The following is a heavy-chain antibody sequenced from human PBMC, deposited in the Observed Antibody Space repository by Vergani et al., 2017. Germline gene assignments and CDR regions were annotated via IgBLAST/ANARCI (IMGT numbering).Heavy chain of an antibody. CDR1: GFTFDDYA. V-gene: IGHV3-9*01. CDR2: ISWNSGSI. D-gene: IGHD4-11*01. Sequence: EVQLVESGGGLVQPGRSLRLSCAASGFTFDDYAMHWVRQAPGKGLEWVSGISWNSGSIGYADSVKGRFTISRDNAKNSLYLQMNSLRAEDTALYYCAKDMGIDYSNYVTLDIWGQGTMVTVSS. J-gene: IGHJ3*02. CDR3: AKDMGIDYSNYVTLDI.